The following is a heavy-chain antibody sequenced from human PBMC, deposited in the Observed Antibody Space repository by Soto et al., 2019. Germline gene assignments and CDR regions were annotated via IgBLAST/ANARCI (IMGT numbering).Heavy chain of an antibody. Sequence: SETLSLTCAVYGGSFSGYYWSWIRQPPGKGLEWIGEINHSGSTNYNPSLKSRVTISVDTSKNQFSLKLSSVTAADTAVYYCARQSSYCGGDCDPPFDYWGQGTLVTVSS. CDR2: INHSGST. V-gene: IGHV4-34*01. J-gene: IGHJ4*02. CDR1: GGSFSGYY. D-gene: IGHD2-21*02. CDR3: ARQSSYCGGDCDPPFDY.